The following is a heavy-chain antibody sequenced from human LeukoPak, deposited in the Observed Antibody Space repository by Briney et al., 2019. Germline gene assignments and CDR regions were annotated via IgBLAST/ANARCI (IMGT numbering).Heavy chain of an antibody. D-gene: IGHD7-27*01. V-gene: IGHV3-20*04. CDR3: ARSSGLLGGSYYYYYMDV. Sequence: GGSLRLSCAASGFTFDDYGMSWVRQAPGKGLEWVSGINWNGGSTGYADSVKGRFTISRDNAKNSLYLQMNSLRAEDTALYYCARSSGLLGGSYYYYYMDVWGKGTTVTVSS. J-gene: IGHJ6*03. CDR2: INWNGGST. CDR1: GFTFDDYG.